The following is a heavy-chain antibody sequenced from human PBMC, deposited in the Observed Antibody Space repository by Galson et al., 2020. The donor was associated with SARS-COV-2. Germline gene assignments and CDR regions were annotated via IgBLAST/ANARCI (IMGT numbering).Heavy chain of an antibody. CDR3: ARDRHCTYDSCYNWFDP. D-gene: IGHD2-8*01. J-gene: IGHJ5*02. Sequence: GESLKISCAASGFMFSTYGMQWVRQAPGKGLEWVSFISYDGLTKYYADSVKGRFTVSRDNSKNTVYLQMTSLGADDTAIYYCARDRHCTYDSCYNWFDPWGQGTLVTVSS. CDR1: GFMFSTYG. V-gene: IGHV3-33*05. CDR2: ISYDGLTK.